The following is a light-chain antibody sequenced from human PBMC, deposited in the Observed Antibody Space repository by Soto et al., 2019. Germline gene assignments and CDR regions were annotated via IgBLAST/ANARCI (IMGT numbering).Light chain of an antibody. J-gene: IGLJ3*02. CDR1: SSDVGGHNY. Sequence: QSALTQPASVSGSPGQSITISCTGTSSDVGGHNYVSWYQQHPGNAPKLMIYEVSNRPSGVSNRFSGSKSGNTASLTISGLQAEDEADYYCSSYTGSSSWVFGGGTKLTVL. CDR3: SSYTGSSSWV. V-gene: IGLV2-14*01. CDR2: EVS.